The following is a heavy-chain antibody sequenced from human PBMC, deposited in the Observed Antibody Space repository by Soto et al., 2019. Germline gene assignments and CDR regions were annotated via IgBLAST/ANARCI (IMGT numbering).Heavy chain of an antibody. CDR2: INHSGST. Sequence: SETLSLTCAVYGGSFSGYYWSWIRQAPGKGLEWIGEINHSGSTNYNPSLKSRVTISVDTSKIQFSLKLSAVTAADTAVYYCARSDTGYSSTLGLFDYWGQGTLVTVSS. CDR1: GGSFSGYY. V-gene: IGHV4-34*01. D-gene: IGHD6-13*01. CDR3: ARSDTGYSSTLGLFDY. J-gene: IGHJ4*02.